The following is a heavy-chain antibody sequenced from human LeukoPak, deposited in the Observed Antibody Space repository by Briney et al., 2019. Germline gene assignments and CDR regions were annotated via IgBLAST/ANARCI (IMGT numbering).Heavy chain of an antibody. CDR3: ASLYDYVWGSPGY. D-gene: IGHD3-16*01. V-gene: IGHV1-24*01. CDR1: GYSLTNLF. Sequence: ASVRVSCKISGYSLTNLFIHWVRQAPEKGLEWMGGVNPEDGETIYAQRFQGRVTMNEDTLADTAYMELSGLRSGDTAVYYCASLYDYVWGSPGYWGQGTLVTVSS. J-gene: IGHJ4*02. CDR2: VNPEDGET.